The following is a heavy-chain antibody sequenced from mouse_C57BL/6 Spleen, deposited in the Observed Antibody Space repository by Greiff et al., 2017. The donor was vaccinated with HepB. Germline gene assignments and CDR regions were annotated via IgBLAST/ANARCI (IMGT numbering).Heavy chain of an antibody. Sequence: EVKLMESGGDLVKPGGSLKLSCAASGFTFSSYGMSWVRQTPDKRLEWVATISSGGSYTYYPDSVKGRFTISRDNAKNTLYLQMSSLKSEDTAMYYCARYDYDDYFDYWGQGTTLTVSS. J-gene: IGHJ2*01. V-gene: IGHV5-6*01. CDR2: ISSGGSYT. CDR1: GFTFSSYG. CDR3: ARYDYDDYFDY. D-gene: IGHD2-4*01.